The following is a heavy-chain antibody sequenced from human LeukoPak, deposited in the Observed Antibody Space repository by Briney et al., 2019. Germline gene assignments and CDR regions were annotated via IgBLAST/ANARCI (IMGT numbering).Heavy chain of an antibody. V-gene: IGHV4-34*01. CDR1: GGSFSGYY. D-gene: IGHD2-2*01. CDR2: INHSGST. CDR3: ARGPCSTSCHRSWYFDY. J-gene: IGHJ4*02. Sequence: SETLSLTCAVYGGSFSGYYWTWIRQPPGKGLEWIGEINHSGSTTYKPSLKSRVTISVDTSKNHFSLRLTSVTAADTAVYYCARGPCSTSCHRSWYFDYWGQGTLVTVSS.